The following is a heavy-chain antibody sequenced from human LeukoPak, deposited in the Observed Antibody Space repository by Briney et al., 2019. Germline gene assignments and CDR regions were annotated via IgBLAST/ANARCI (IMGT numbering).Heavy chain of an antibody. V-gene: IGHV3-23*01. CDR3: AKDRFSVLTSTVDF. Sequence: GGSLRLSCAAAGFTFSSYVMNWVRKAPGKGLGWVSVISGSGSITYYADSVKGRFTITRDNSKNTLHLQMNRLRAEDTALYYCAKDRFSVLTSTVDFWGQGTLVTVSS. J-gene: IGHJ4*02. CDR2: ISGSGSIT. CDR1: GFTFSSYV. D-gene: IGHD3-9*01.